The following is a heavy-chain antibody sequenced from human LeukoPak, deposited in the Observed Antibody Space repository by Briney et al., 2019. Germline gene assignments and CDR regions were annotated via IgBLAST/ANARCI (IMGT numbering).Heavy chain of an antibody. J-gene: IGHJ4*02. V-gene: IGHV4-30-2*01. D-gene: IGHD3-3*01. Sequence: PSETLSLTCAVSGGSISSGGYSWSWIRQPPGKGLEWIGYIYHSGSTYYNPSLKSRVTISVDRSKNQFSLKLSSVTAADTAVYYCARDQFIAYDFWSGYYTNWGQGTLVTVSS. CDR1: GGSISSGGYS. CDR3: ARDQFIAYDFWSGYYTN. CDR2: IYHSGST.